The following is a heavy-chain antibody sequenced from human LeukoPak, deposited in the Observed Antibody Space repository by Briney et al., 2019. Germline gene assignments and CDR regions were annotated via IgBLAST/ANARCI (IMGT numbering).Heavy chain of an antibody. CDR2: ISGSGGST. D-gene: IGHD4/OR15-4a*01. V-gene: IGHV3-23*01. CDR1: GFTFSSYA. CDR3: ARRAGAYSHPYDY. Sequence: GGSLRLSCAASGFTFSSYAMSWVRQAPGKGLEWVSAISGSGGSTYYADSVKGRFTISRDNSKNSLYLQMNSLRAEDTAVYYCARRAGAYSHPYDYWGQGTLVTVSS. J-gene: IGHJ4*02.